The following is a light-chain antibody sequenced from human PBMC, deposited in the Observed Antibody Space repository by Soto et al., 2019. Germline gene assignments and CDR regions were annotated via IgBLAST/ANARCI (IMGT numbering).Light chain of an antibody. J-gene: IGLJ3*02. CDR1: SSDIGSSNY. V-gene: IGLV2-14*03. Sequence: QSALTQPASLSGSPGQSSTISCTGTSSDIGSSNYVSWYQQHPGKAPKLMIFDVSYRPSGISDRFSGSKSGNTASLTISGLQPEDEADYYCSSYGASSTLFGGGTQLTVL. CDR2: DVS. CDR3: SSYGASSTL.